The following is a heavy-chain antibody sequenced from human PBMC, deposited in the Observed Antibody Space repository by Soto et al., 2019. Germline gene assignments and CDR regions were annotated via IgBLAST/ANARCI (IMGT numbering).Heavy chain of an antibody. J-gene: IGHJ5*02. Sequence: SETLSLTCAVYGGSFSGYYWSWIRQPPGKGLEWIGEINHSGSTNYNPSLKSRVTISVDTSKNQFSLKLSSVTAADTAVYYCARGGGYYYGSGSYYQRTPPGHWFDPWGQGTLVTVSS. V-gene: IGHV4-34*01. CDR1: GGSFSGYY. D-gene: IGHD3-10*01. CDR3: ARGGGYYYGSGSYYQRTPPGHWFDP. CDR2: INHSGST.